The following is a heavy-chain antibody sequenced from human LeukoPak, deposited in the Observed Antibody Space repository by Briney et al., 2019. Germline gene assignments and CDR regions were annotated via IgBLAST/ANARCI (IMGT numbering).Heavy chain of an antibody. CDR3: ARDPNYFYYYMDV. J-gene: IGHJ6*03. V-gene: IGHV3-74*01. CDR2: IESDGITT. CDR1: GFTFSSYW. Sequence: PGGSLRLSCTASGFTFSSYWMHWVRQAPGKGLVWVSRIESDGITTRYADSVKGRFTISRDNAKKSLYLQMGSLRAEDTAVYYCARDPNYFYYYMDVWGRGTTVTISS.